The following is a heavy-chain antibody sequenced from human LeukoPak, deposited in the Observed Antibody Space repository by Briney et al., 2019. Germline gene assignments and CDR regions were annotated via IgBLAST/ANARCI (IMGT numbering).Heavy chain of an antibody. J-gene: IGHJ4*02. CDR1: GYIFTTYF. CDR2: INPNNGDT. Sequence: ASVKVSCKASGYIFTTYFIHWVRQAPLQELECMGCINPNNGDTNYVQKFQGRVTMTRDTSISTAYMELTRVRSDDTAVYYCAREGGYDILTGYQDYWGQGTLVTVSS. V-gene: IGHV1-2*02. CDR3: AREGGYDILTGYQDY. D-gene: IGHD3-9*01.